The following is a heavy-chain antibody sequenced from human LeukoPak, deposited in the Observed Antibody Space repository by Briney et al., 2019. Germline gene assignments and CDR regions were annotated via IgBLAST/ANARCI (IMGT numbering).Heavy chain of an antibody. CDR1: GGSISSDSYY. J-gene: IGHJ4*02. Sequence: SETLSLTCTVSGGSISSDSYYWAWIRQPPGKGLEWIASIYYSGSTYYNPSLKSRVTISMDTSKNQFSLKVNSVTAADTAVYFCASGPRNYYYSGSYHYWGQGTLVTVSS. CDR3: ASGPRNYYYSGSYHY. V-gene: IGHV4-39*07. D-gene: IGHD3-10*01. CDR2: IYYSGST.